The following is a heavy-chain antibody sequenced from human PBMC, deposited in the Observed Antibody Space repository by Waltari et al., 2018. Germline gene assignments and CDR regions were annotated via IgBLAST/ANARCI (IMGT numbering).Heavy chain of an antibody. CDR2: IYSGGST. J-gene: IGHJ3*02. V-gene: IGHV3-53*01. D-gene: IGHD1-26*01. Sequence: EVQLVESGGGLIQPGGSLRLSCAASGFTVSSNYMSWVRQAPGKGLEWVSVIYSGGSTYYADSVKGRFTISRDNSKNTLYLQMNSLRAEDTAVYYCARDYVGAERHAFDIWGQGTMVTVSS. CDR3: ARDYVGAERHAFDI. CDR1: GFTVSSNY.